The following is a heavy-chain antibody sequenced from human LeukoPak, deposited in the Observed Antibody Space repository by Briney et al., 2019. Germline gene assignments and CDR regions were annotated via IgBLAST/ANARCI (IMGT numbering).Heavy chain of an antibody. V-gene: IGHV1-69*13. CDR1: GGTFSSYA. CDR3: ARVASWGYSYGLLNFDF. J-gene: IGHJ4*02. CDR2: IVPIFGTA. D-gene: IGHD5-18*01. Sequence: GASVKVSCKASGGTFSSYAISWVRQAPGQGLEWMGGIVPIFGTANYAQKFQGRVTITADESTSTAYMELSSLRSEDTAVYYCARVASWGYSYGLLNFDFWGQGTLVTVSS.